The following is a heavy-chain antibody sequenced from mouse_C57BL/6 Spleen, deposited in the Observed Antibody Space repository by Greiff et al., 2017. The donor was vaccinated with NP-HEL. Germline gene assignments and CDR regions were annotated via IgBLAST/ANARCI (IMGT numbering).Heavy chain of an antibody. J-gene: IGHJ4*01. CDR1: GFTFSDYG. V-gene: IGHV5-17*01. CDR2: ISSGSSTI. CDR3: ARLYHYAYSGNYYAMDY. Sequence: EVKLVESGGGLVKPGGSLKLSCAASGFTFSDYGMHWVRQAPEKGLEWVAYISSGSSTIYYADTVKGRFTISSDNAKNTLFLQMTSLRSEDTAMYYCARLYHYAYSGNYYAMDYWGQGTSVTVSS. D-gene: IGHD1-1*02.